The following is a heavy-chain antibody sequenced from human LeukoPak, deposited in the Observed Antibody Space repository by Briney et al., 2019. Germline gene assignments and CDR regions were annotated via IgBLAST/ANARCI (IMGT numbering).Heavy chain of an antibody. V-gene: IGHV4-4*07. CDR3: AGGGRDSYGYGYYFDD. Sequence: PSETLSLTCTVSGGSISSYYWSWIRQPAGKGLEWIGRIYTSGSTNYNPSLKSRVTMPVAASKKQFSLNLSCVTAAERAGYYCAGGGRDSYGYGYYFDDWGQGTLVTVSS. CDR2: IYTSGST. D-gene: IGHD5-18*01. J-gene: IGHJ4*02. CDR1: GGSISSYY.